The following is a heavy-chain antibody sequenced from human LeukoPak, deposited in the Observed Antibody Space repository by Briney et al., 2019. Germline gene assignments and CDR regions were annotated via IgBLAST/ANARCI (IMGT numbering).Heavy chain of an antibody. Sequence: EASVKVSCKASGYTFTGYYMHWVRQAPGQGPEWMGWINPNSGGTNYAQKFQGRVTMTRDTSISTAYMELSRLRSDDTAVYYCAGLEISSSGYYWGQGTLVTVSS. V-gene: IGHV1-2*02. J-gene: IGHJ4*02. CDR2: INPNSGGT. D-gene: IGHD3-22*01. CDR3: AGLEISSSGYY. CDR1: GYTFTGYY.